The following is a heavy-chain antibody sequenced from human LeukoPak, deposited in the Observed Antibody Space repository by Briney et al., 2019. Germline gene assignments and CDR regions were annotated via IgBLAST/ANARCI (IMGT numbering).Heavy chain of an antibody. J-gene: IGHJ5*02. V-gene: IGHV4-4*07. CDR1: GGSISNYY. Sequence: SETLSLTCSVSGGSISNYYWSWIRQPAGKGLEWIGRIYTSGSTNYNPSLKSRVTISVDTSKNQFSLKLSSVTAADTAVYYCARDSYYYDILQNNWFDPWGQGTLVTVSS. D-gene: IGHD3-22*01. CDR3: ARDSYYYDILQNNWFDP. CDR2: IYTSGST.